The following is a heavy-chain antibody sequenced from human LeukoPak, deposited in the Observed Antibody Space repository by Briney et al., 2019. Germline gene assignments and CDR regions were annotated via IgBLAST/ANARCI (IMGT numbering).Heavy chain of an antibody. V-gene: IGHV4-59*01. CDR2: IFYSGTT. CDR1: GGSISSYY. CDR3: ARGSIVATRFDY. Sequence: NASETLSLTCTVSGGSISSYYWNWIRQPPGKGLEWIRNIFYSGTTDYNPSLKSRVTISVDTSKNQFSLKLSSVTAADAAVYYCARGSIVATRFDYWGQGTLVTVSS. D-gene: IGHD5-12*01. J-gene: IGHJ4*02.